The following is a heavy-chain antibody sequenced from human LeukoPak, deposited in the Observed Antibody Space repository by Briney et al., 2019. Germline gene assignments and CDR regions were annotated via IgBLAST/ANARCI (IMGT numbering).Heavy chain of an antibody. CDR3: VRDSDTYGDHTTRRFDS. CDR1: GFIVSNNY. CDR2: ISDRSNYI. V-gene: IGHV3-21*01. J-gene: IGHJ4*02. D-gene: IGHD4-17*01. Sequence: GGSLRLSCAASGFIVSNNYMSWVRQAPGKGLEWVSRISDRSNYIYYADSVKGRFIISRDNAKNSLYLELNSLRAEDTAVYHCVRDSDTYGDHTTRRFDSWGQGTLVTVSS.